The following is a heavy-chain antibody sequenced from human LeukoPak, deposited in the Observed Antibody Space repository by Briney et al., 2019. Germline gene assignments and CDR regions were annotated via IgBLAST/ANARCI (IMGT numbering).Heavy chain of an antibody. Sequence: GGSLRLSCAASGFTFSSYAMSWVRQAPGEGLEWVSAISGSGGSTYYADSVKGRFTISRDNSKNTLYLQMNSLRAEDTAVYYCAKATYDSSGEYDYWGQGTLVTVSS. D-gene: IGHD3-22*01. V-gene: IGHV3-23*01. CDR1: GFTFSSYA. CDR3: AKATYDSSGEYDY. CDR2: ISGSGGST. J-gene: IGHJ4*02.